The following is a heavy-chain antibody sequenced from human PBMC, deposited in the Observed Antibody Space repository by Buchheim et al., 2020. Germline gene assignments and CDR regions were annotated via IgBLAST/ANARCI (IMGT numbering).Heavy chain of an antibody. CDR3: ARVREEYEAKYYFDY. D-gene: IGHD2/OR15-2a*01. CDR1: GFTFSSYA. V-gene: IGHV3-30*04. Sequence: QVQLVESGGGVVQPGRSLRLSCAASGFTFSSYAMHWVRQAPGKGLEWVAVISYYGSNKYYADSVKGRFTISRDNSNNTLYLQMNSLRAEDTAVYYCARVREEYEAKYYFDYWGQGTL. J-gene: IGHJ4*02. CDR2: ISYYGSNK.